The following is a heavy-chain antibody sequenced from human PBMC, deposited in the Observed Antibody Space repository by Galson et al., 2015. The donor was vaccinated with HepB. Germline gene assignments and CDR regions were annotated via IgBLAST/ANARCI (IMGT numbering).Heavy chain of an antibody. CDR2: ISYDGSNK. CDR1: GFTFSSYA. D-gene: IGHD2-15*01. J-gene: IGHJ4*02. CDR3: ARDSGGSRIVVVVAVALNY. Sequence: SLRLSCAASGFTFSSYAMHWVRRAPGKGLEWVAVISYDGSNKYYADSVKGRFTISRDNSKNTLYLQMNSLRAEDTAVYYCARDSGGSRIVVVVAVALNYWGQGTLVTVSS. V-gene: IGHV3-30*04.